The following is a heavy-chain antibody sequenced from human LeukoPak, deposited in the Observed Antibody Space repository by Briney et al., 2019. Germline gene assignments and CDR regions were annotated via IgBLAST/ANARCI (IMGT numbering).Heavy chain of an antibody. CDR3: ATLYSGNYPLDY. V-gene: IGHV4-59*01. J-gene: IGHJ4*02. D-gene: IGHD1-26*01. CDR1: GGSISSYY. CDR2: IYYTGST. Sequence: PSETLSLTCTVSGGSISSYYWSWIRQPPGKGLEWIGYIYYTGSTNYNPSLKSRVPISVDTSKNQFSLKLSSVTAADTAVYYCATLYSGNYPLDYWGQGTLVTVSS.